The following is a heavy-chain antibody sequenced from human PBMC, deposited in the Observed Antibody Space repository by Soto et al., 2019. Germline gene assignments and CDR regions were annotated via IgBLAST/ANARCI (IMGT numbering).Heavy chain of an antibody. V-gene: IGHV4-30-4*01. CDR1: GGSISSGDYY. D-gene: IGHD2-21*02. CDR2: IYYSGST. Sequence: PSETLSLTCTVSGGSISSGDYYWRWIRQPPGKGLEWIGYIYYSGSTYYNPSLKSRVTISVDTSKNQFSLKLSSVTAADTAVYYCARDVPGGGGDYTNWFDPWGQGTLVTVSS. CDR3: ARDVPGGGGDYTNWFDP. J-gene: IGHJ5*02.